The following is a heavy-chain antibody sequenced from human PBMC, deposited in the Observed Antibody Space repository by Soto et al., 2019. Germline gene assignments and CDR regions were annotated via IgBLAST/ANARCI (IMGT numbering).Heavy chain of an antibody. CDR3: TIRGGSYRPAWDSYYYGMDV. Sequence: EVQLVESGGDLVKPGGSLRLSCAASGFSITNAWMTWVRQPPGKGLEWVGRIKSKTDGGTTDYVAPVKGRFTISRDDSKNTLYLQMNSLKTEDTAVYYCTIRGGSYRPAWDSYYYGMDVWGQGTKVTVSS. D-gene: IGHD1-26*01. V-gene: IGHV3-15*01. CDR2: IKSKTDGGTT. CDR1: GFSITNAW. J-gene: IGHJ6*02.